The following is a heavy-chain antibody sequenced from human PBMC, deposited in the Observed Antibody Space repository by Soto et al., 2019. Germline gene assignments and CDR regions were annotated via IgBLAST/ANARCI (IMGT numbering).Heavy chain of an antibody. Sequence: ASVKVSCKASGYSFTNYGIHWVRQAPGQRLEWMGWINAYNGNTKYSQKFQGRVTFTRDTSARTVYMEMSSLRSEDAAVYFCARDKGRSPLDYWGQGTLVTVSS. CDR3: ARDKGRSPLDY. CDR1: GYSFTNYG. D-gene: IGHD2-15*01. V-gene: IGHV1-3*01. CDR2: INAYNGNT. J-gene: IGHJ4*02.